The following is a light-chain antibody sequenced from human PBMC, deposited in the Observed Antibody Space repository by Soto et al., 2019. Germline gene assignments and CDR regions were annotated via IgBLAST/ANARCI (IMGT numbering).Light chain of an antibody. CDR3: QQYNSYSQT. J-gene: IGKJ1*01. V-gene: IGKV1-5*01. CDR1: QSISSW. CDR2: DAS. Sequence: DIQMTQSPSTLSASVGDRVTITCRASQSISSWLAWYQQKPGKAPKLLIYDASSLESGVPSRFSGSGSGTESTLTISSLQTDDFATYYCQQYNSYSQTFGQGTKVDIK.